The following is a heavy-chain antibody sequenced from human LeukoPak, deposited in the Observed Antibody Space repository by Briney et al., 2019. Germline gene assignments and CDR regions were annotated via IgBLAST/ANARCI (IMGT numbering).Heavy chain of an antibody. Sequence: SETLSLTCTVSGDSISGFYWSWIRQPPGKGLEWIGHIYYSGSTNYNPSLKSRVTISVDTSKNHFSLKLSSMTAADTAVYYCARLRGGNSSSWYGSRYYYYYYYMDVWGKGTTVTISS. D-gene: IGHD6-13*01. CDR1: GDSISGFY. CDR3: ARLRGGNSSSWYGSRYYYYYYYMDV. V-gene: IGHV4-59*01. CDR2: IYYSGST. J-gene: IGHJ6*03.